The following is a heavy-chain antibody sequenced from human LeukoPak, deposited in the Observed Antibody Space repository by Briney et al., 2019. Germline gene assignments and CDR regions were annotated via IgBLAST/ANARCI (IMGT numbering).Heavy chain of an antibody. Sequence: PGGSLRLSCAASGFTFNIYTMTWVRQAPGKGLEWVSSIGSSSRYIYYADSVKGRFTISRDNDNNSRYLQMNSLRAQGTGVYFCARDCSSFAFDIWGHGTMVTVSS. CDR1: GFTFNIYT. D-gene: IGHD2-15*01. V-gene: IGHV3-21*04. CDR2: IGSSSRYI. CDR3: ARDCSSFAFDI. J-gene: IGHJ3*02.